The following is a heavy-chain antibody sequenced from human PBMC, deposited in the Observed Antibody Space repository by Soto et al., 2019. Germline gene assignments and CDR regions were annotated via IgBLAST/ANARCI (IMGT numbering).Heavy chain of an antibody. D-gene: IGHD2-15*01. V-gene: IGHV1-3*01. CDR3: TRTHEVAWFDS. Sequence: ASVKVSCKASGYTVTTFDIHWVRQAPGQRLEWMGYINANNGNAKYSQRFQGRAAFTRDTSATTGYMDLSSLISEDTATYYCTRTHEVAWFDSWGLGTLVTVSS. CDR2: INANNGNA. CDR1: GYTVTTFD. J-gene: IGHJ5*01.